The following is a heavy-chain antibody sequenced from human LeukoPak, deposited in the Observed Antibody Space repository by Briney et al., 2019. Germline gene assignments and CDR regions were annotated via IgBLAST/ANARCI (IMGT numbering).Heavy chain of an antibody. CDR1: GFTFSSYA. D-gene: IGHD3-22*01. J-gene: IGHJ4*02. V-gene: IGHV3-64*01. CDR2: ISSNGGST. Sequence: PGGSLRLSCAASGFTFSSYAMHWVRQAPGKGLEYVSAISSNGGSTYYANSVEGRFTISRDNSKNTLYLQMGSLRAEDMAVYYCARQLRPTYYYDSSGPADYWGQGTLVTVSS. CDR3: ARQLRPTYYYDSSGPADY.